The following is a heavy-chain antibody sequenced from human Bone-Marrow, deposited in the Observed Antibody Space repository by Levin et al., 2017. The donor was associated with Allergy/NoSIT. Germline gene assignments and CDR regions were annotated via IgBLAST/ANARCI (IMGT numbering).Heavy chain of an antibody. D-gene: IGHD3-3*01. V-gene: IGHV3-33*01. CDR2: IWNDGSNK. CDR1: GFTFRYYG. J-gene: IGHJ4*02. Sequence: PGGSLRLSCAASGFTFRYYGMHWVRQAPGKGLEWVAVIWNDGSNKYYADSVKGRFTISRDNSKNTLYLQMNTLRAEDTAVYYCARGGVGYYNFDYWGQGTLVTVSS. CDR3: ARGGVGYYNFDY.